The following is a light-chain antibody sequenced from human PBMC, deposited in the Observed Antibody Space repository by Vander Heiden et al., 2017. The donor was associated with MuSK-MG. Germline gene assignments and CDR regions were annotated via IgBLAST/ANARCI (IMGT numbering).Light chain of an antibody. Sequence: QSALPQPASVSGSPGQSITISRTGTSSDVGRYDYVSWYQQHPGKATKLMIYNVTNRPSGVSNRFSGSKSGNAASLTISGLQVEDEGDYYCSSYTSSSTLVFGGGTKLTVL. CDR2: NVT. J-gene: IGLJ2*01. V-gene: IGLV2-14*01. CDR3: SSYTSSSTLV. CDR1: SSDVGRYDY.